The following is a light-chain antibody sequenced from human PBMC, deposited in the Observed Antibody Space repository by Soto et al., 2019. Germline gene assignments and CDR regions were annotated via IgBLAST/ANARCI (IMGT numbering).Light chain of an antibody. CDR2: EVT. J-gene: IGLJ1*01. V-gene: IGLV2-14*01. CDR3: SSYTSSNTPYV. Sequence: QSVLTQPASVSGPPGQSITISCTGSSSDVGGYNFVSWYQHHPGKAPKLILYEVTTRPSGVSSRFSGSKSGNTASLTISGLQADDEANYYCSSYTSSNTPYVFGTGTKVTVL. CDR1: SSDVGGYNF.